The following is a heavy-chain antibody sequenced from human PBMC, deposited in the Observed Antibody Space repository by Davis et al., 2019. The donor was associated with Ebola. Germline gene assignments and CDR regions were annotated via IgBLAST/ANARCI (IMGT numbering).Heavy chain of an antibody. CDR1: GFTFSRYS. CDR2: ISYDGNNK. V-gene: IGHV3-30-3*01. D-gene: IGHD6-13*01. Sequence: PGGSLRLSCAASGFTFSRYSMHWVRQGPGKGLEWVTVISYDGNNKYYADSVKGRFTISRDNSKDTLYLQMTSLRSDDTAVYFCARPIRAPGTPENGFDMWGQGTMVTVSS. CDR3: ARPIRAPGTPENGFDM. J-gene: IGHJ3*02.